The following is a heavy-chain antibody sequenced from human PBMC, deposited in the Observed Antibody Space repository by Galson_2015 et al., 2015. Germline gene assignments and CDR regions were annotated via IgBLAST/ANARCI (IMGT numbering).Heavy chain of an antibody. J-gene: IGHJ4*02. CDR3: ARARGPWAPDY. CDR1: GFTFSNDW. Sequence: SLRLSCAASGFTFSNDWMLWVRQAPGKGLEWVANIRQDGGDKYYGDSVKGRVTISRDNARNSLYLQMNSLRVEDTAVYYCARARGPWAPDYWGRGTLLSVSS. CDR2: IRQDGGDK. V-gene: IGHV3-7*03. D-gene: IGHD3-10*01.